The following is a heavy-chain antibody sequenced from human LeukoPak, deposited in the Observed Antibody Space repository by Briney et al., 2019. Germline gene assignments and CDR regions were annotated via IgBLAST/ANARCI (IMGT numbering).Heavy chain of an antibody. CDR3: ARDKVANDY. CDR1: GAFISNHH. D-gene: IGHD5-12*01. Sequence: SETLSLTCSVSGAFISNHHWSWIRQPAGKGLERIGRVYSSGDTTYNPSLKSRVTISVDKSKSQFSLRLTSVTAVDTAVYYCARDKVANDYWGQGTLVTVAS. V-gene: IGHV4-4*07. CDR2: VYSSGDT. J-gene: IGHJ4*02.